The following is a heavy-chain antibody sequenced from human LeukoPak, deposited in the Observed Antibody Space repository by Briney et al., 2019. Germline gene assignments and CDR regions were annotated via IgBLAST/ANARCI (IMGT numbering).Heavy chain of an antibody. CDR2: ISSSGSTI. V-gene: IGHV3-48*03. D-gene: IGHD2-15*01. CDR3: ARDGGEYCSGGRCTAFDI. Sequence: PGGSLRLSCAASGFPFSSYEMNWVRQAPGKGLEWVSYISSSGSTIYYADSVKGRFTISRDNAKNSLYLQMNSLRVEDTAVYYCARDGGEYCSGGRCTAFDIWGQGTMVTVSS. J-gene: IGHJ3*02. CDR1: GFPFSSYE.